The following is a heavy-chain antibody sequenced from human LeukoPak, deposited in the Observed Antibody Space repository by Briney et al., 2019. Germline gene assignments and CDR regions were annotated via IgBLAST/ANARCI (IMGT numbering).Heavy chain of an antibody. CDR3: ARHKDGSGNFGDY. CDR1: GGSISSNGYY. V-gene: IGHV4-39*01. CDR2: IYYSGST. D-gene: IGHD3-10*01. J-gene: IGHJ4*02. Sequence: SETLSLTCSVSGGSISSNGYYWGWIRQPPGKGLEWIGSIYYSGSTYYNPSLKSRITISIDTSKNQFSLKLSSVAAADTAVYYCARHKDGSGNFGDYWGQGTLVTVSP.